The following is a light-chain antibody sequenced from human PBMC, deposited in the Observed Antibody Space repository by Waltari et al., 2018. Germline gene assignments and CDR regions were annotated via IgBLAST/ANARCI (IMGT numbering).Light chain of an antibody. V-gene: IGKV1-5*03. CDR1: QSISGW. Sequence: DIQMTQSPSTLSASIGDRVTITCRASQSISGWLAWYQQKPGQAPKLLVFKASNLQSGVPSRVSGSGSGTDFTLTISSLQPDDFATYYCQHYNSYSPITFGQGTRLEIK. J-gene: IGKJ5*01. CDR3: QHYNSYSPIT. CDR2: KAS.